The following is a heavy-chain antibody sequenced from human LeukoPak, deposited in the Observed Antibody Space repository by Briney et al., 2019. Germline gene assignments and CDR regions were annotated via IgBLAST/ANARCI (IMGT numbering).Heavy chain of an antibody. J-gene: IGHJ6*02. Sequence: GRSLRLSCAASGFTFSSYAMHWVRQAPGKGLEWVAVISYDGSNKYYADSVKGRFTISRDNSKNTLYLQMNSLRAEDTAVYYCARDGPRPTLTVYGSGSPGGMDVWGQGTTVTVSS. CDR1: GFTFSSYA. CDR3: ARDGPRPTLTVYGSGSPGGMDV. CDR2: ISYDGSNK. V-gene: IGHV3-30-3*01. D-gene: IGHD3-10*01.